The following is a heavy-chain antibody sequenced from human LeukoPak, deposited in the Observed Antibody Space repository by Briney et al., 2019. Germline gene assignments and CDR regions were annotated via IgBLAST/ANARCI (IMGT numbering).Heavy chain of an antibody. CDR1: GGSMTSYC. CDR2: ISASGTT. V-gene: IGHV4-59*12. D-gene: IGHD2-8*02. CDR3: ASGYTNWWPLDY. Sequence: PSETLSLTCGVSGGSMTSYCWSWIRQAPGKGLEWIGYISASGTTNYNPSLGSRLSISMDASKNQFSLSLTSVIAADTAVYYCASGYTNWWPLDYWGQGARVIVSS. J-gene: IGHJ4*02.